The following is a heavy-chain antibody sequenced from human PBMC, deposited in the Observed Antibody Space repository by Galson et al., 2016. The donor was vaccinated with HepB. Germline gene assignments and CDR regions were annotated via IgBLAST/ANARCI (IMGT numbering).Heavy chain of an antibody. CDR1: GFIVSSNY. J-gene: IGHJ4*02. CDR3: ARQAYYESRGYYYPLGY. D-gene: IGHD3-22*01. Sequence: SLRLSCAASGFIVSSNYMTWVRQAPGKGLEWVSIIYISGSTYYADSVKGRFTISRDNSKNTLYLQMNSLRAEDTAVYYCARQAYYESRGYYYPLGYWGQGTLLTVSS. V-gene: IGHV3-53*01. CDR2: IYISGST.